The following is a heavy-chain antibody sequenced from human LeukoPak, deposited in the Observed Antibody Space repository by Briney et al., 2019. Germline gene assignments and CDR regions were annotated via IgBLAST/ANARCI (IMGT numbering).Heavy chain of an antibody. CDR2: ISSSSSTI. CDR3: ARDRVLWFGDPGFDY. CDR1: GFTFSSYS. V-gene: IGHV3-48*01. Sequence: GGSLRLSCAASGFTFSSYSMNWVRQAPGKGLEWVSYISSSSSTIYYADSVKGRFTISRDNAKNSLYLQMNSLRAEDTAVYYCARDRVLWFGDPGFDYWGQGTLVTVSS. J-gene: IGHJ4*02. D-gene: IGHD3-10*01.